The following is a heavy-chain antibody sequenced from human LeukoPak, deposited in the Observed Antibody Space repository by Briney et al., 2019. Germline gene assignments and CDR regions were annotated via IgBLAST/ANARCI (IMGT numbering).Heavy chain of an antibody. CDR2: ISSGSSYI. V-gene: IGHV3-21*01. D-gene: IGHD3-22*01. CDR3: ARDQYYDSSALGH. CDR1: GFTFSSYS. Sequence: GGSLRLSCAASGFTFSSYSMNWVRQAPGKGLEWVSSISSGSSYIYYADSVKGRFTISRDNAKNSLYLQMNSLRAEDTAVYYCARDQYYDSSALGHWGQGTLVTVSS. J-gene: IGHJ4*02.